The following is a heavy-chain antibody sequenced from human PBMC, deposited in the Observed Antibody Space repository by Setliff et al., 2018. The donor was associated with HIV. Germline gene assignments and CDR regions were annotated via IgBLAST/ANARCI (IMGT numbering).Heavy chain of an antibody. V-gene: IGHV4-59*11. D-gene: IGHD2-2*01. CDR1: GGSISNHY. Sequence: SETLSLTCTVSGGSISNHYWSWIRQPPGKGLEWIGSIYYSGSTNYNPSLKSRVSISADTSKNQFSLKLSSVTAVDTAVYYCAGLVVIPAAIVHFWGQGTLVTVPQ. CDR2: IYYSGST. CDR3: AGLVVIPAAIVHF. J-gene: IGHJ4*02.